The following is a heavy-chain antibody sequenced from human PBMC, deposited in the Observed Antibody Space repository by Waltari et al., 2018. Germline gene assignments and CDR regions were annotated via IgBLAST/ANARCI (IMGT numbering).Heavy chain of an antibody. D-gene: IGHD6-25*01. CDR3: VLYSSELLGDC. J-gene: IGHJ4*02. CDR2: INPEGSLT. Sequence: EVLLVESGGGLVQPGGSLRLSCAASGFTFSSYWMHWVRQAPGKGLVSCSHINPEGSLTSYPDSVKGRFTISRDNAKNTLFLQMNSLRAEDTAVYYCVLYSSELLGDCWGQGTLVTVSS. CDR1: GFTFSSYW. V-gene: IGHV3-74*01.